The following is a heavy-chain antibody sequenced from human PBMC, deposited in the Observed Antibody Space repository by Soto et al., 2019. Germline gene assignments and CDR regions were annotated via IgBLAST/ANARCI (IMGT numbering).Heavy chain of an antibody. CDR1: GFTFSSYS. J-gene: IGHJ4*02. D-gene: IGHD6-13*01. CDR3: ARWFSSRGWYALYFDC. Sequence: GGSLGLSCAASGFTFSSYSMNWVRQAPGKGLEWVSSVSSSSSYRYYADSVKGRFTISRDNAKNSVYLQMNSLRAEDTAVYYCARWFSSRGWYALYFDCWGQGTLVTVSS. V-gene: IGHV3-21*01. CDR2: VSSSSSYR.